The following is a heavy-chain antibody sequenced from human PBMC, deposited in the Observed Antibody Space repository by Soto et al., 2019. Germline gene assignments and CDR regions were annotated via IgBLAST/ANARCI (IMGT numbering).Heavy chain of an antibody. J-gene: IGHJ4*02. D-gene: IGHD6-13*01. V-gene: IGHV3-30*18. CDR1: GFTFSSYG. CDR2: ISYDGSNK. Sequence: ESGGGVVQPGRSLRLSCAASGFTFSSYGMHWVRQAPGKGLEWVAVISYDGSNKYYADSVKGRFTISRDNSKNTLYLQMNSLRAEDTAVYYCAKDRRGSSPESAFDYWGQGTLVTVSS. CDR3: AKDRRGSSPESAFDY.